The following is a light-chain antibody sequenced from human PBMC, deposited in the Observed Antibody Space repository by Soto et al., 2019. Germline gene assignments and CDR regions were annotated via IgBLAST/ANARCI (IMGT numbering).Light chain of an antibody. J-gene: IGKJ2*01. V-gene: IGKV1-39*01. CDR1: QSIASY. Sequence: DIQMTQSPSSLSASVGDRVTITCXXSQSIASYLNWYQQRPGKAPKLLIHAASTLQSGVPSRFSGSESESGTDFTLTISSLQPEDFATYYCQQSYTSPHFGQGTKVDNK. CDR2: AAS. CDR3: QQSYTSPH.